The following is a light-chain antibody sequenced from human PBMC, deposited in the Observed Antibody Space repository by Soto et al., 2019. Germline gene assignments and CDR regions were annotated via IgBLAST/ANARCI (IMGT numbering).Light chain of an antibody. CDR1: ELGDKY. V-gene: IGLV3-1*01. J-gene: IGLJ1*01. CDR3: QTWDSSTGV. Sequence: SYELTQPPSMSVSPGQTASITCSGDELGDKYVCWYQQKPGQSPVMVIYEDRKRPSGIPERFSGSNSGNTATLTISGTQTMDEADYYCQTWDSSTGVFGTGTKVTVL. CDR2: EDR.